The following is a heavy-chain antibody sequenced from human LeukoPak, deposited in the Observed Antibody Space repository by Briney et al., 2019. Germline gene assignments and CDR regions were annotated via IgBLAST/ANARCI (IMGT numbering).Heavy chain of an antibody. D-gene: IGHD3-3*01. J-gene: IGHJ4*02. Sequence: PSETLSLTCAVYGGSFSGYYWSWIRQPPGKGLEWIGEINHSGSTNYNPSLKSRVTISVDTSKNQFSLKLSSVTAADTAVYYCARGRSIFGVFIDYWGQEPLVTVSS. CDR2: INHSGST. CDR1: GGSFSGYY. CDR3: ARGRSIFGVFIDY. V-gene: IGHV4-34*01.